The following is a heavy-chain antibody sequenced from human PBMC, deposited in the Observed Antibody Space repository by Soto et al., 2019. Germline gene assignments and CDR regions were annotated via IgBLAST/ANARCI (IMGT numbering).Heavy chain of an antibody. CDR3: ARLGYSYGYYYYGMDV. V-gene: IGHV6-1*01. Sequence: QTLSLPCAISGDSVSSNSAAWNWIRQSPSRGLEWLGRTYYRSKWYNDYAVSVKSRITINPDTSKNQSSLQLNSVTPEDTAVYYCARLGYSYGYYYYGMDVWGQGTTVTVSS. J-gene: IGHJ6*02. CDR1: GDSVSSNSAA. CDR2: TYYRSKWYN. D-gene: IGHD5-18*01.